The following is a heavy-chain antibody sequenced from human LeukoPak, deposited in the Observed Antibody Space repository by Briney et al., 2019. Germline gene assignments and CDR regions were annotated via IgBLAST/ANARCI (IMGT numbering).Heavy chain of an antibody. CDR3: AREGDSSGWYGQYDY. J-gene: IGHJ4*02. D-gene: IGHD6-19*01. CDR2: IIPIFGTA. V-gene: IGHV1-69*06. Sequence: GASVKVSCKASGGTFSSYGISWVRQAPGQGLEWMGGIIPIFGTANYAQKFQGRVTITADKSTSTAYMELSSLRSEDTAVYYCAREGDSSGWYGQYDYWGQGTLVTVSS. CDR1: GGTFSSYG.